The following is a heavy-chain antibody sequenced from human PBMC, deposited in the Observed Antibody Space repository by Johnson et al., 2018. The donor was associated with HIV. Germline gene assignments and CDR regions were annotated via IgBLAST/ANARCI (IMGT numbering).Heavy chain of an antibody. V-gene: IGHV3-30*18. D-gene: IGHD3-10*01. Sequence: QVQLVESGGGVVQPGRSLRLSCAASGFIFRSYGMHWVRQAPGKGLEWVAVISYDGSNKYYADSVKGRFTISRDNSKNTLYLQMNSLRAEDTAVYYCAKDDQNYYGSGSYYDAFDIWGQGTMVTVSS. CDR3: AKDDQNYYGSGSYYDAFDI. CDR2: ISYDGSNK. CDR1: GFIFRSYG. J-gene: IGHJ3*02.